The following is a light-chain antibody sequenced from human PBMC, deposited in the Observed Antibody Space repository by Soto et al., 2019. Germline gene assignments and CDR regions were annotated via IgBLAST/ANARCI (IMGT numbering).Light chain of an antibody. Sequence: QSALTQPASLSGSPGQTITISCAGTKFDIGRYNYVSWYRQHPGEAPKLMIYEGSKRPSGVSDRFSGSKSGNTASLTISGLQVEDEADYYCCSYVGNPYVFGTGTKVTVL. CDR2: EGS. J-gene: IGLJ1*01. CDR3: CSYVGNPYV. CDR1: KFDIGRYNY. V-gene: IGLV2-23*01.